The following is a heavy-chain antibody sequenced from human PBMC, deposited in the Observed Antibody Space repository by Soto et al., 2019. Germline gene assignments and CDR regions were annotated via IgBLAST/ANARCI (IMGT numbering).Heavy chain of an antibody. CDR1: GFTFSSYA. J-gene: IGHJ6*03. CDR2: ISGSGGST. V-gene: IGHV3-23*01. D-gene: IGHD1-1*01. CDR3: AKGQLTDYYYYYMDV. Sequence: VGSLRLSCAASGFTFSSYAMSWVRQAPGKGLEWVSAISGSGGSTYYADSVKGRFTISRDNSKNTLYLQMNSLRAEDTAVYYCAKGQLTDYYYYYMDVWGKGTTVTVSS.